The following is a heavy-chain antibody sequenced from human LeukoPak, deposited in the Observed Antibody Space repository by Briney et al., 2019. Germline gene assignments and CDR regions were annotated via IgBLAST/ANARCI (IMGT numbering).Heavy chain of an antibody. CDR1: GGSISSGSYY. J-gene: IGHJ4*02. CDR3: AREEALGSGSFDY. D-gene: IGHD1-26*01. V-gene: IGHV4-61*02. CDR2: IYTSGST. Sequence: ASETLSLTCTVSGGSISSGSYYWSWIRQPAGKGLEWIGRIYTSGSTNYNPSLKSRVTISVDTSKNQFSLKLSSVTAADTAVYYCAREEALGSGSFDYWGQGTLVTVSS.